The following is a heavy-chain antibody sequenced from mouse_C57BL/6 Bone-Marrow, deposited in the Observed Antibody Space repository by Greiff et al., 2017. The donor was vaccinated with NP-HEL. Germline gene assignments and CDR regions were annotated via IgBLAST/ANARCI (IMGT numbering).Heavy chain of an antibody. V-gene: IGHV1-81*01. CDR2: IYPRSGNT. Sequence: VQLQESGAELARPGASVKLSCKASGYTFTSYGISWVKQRTGQGLEWIGEIYPRSGNTYYNEKFKGKATLTADKSSSTAYMELRSLTSEDSAVYVCARSYYYGSSFDYWGQGTTLTVSS. D-gene: IGHD1-1*01. CDR1: GYTFTSYG. J-gene: IGHJ2*01. CDR3: ARSYYYGSSFDY.